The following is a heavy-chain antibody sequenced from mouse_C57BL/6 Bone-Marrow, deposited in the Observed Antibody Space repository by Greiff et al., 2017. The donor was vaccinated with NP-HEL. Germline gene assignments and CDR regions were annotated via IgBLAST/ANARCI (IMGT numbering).Heavy chain of an antibody. Sequence: VQLQQSGAELVRPGTSVKVSCKASGYAFTNYLIEWVKQRPGQGLEWIGVINPGSGGHTYNEKFKGKATLTADTSSSTAYMQLISLTTEDAAVYLCARWGSSYGYFDDWGTGTTVTVSS. J-gene: IGHJ1*03. CDR2: INPGSGGH. CDR3: ARWGSSYGYFDD. CDR1: GYAFTNYL. D-gene: IGHD1-1*01. V-gene: IGHV1-54*01.